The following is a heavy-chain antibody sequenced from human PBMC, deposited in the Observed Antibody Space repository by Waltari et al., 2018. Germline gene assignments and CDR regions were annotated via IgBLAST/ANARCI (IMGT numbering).Heavy chain of an antibody. V-gene: IGHV3-23*01. J-gene: IGHJ4*01. CDR1: GFDFRRYV. CDR2: ISTDPACI. Sequence: QLLQSGGGPVQPGGSLRLSCAASGFDFRRYVMAWVRQRPRQGLGLVSVISTDPACIRYSVAWRGHSTLSRDNSNNSVSLQMDSLRVEDTAMYYCARLKSLDSRWFYSFDLWGQGTLVTVS. D-gene: IGHD2-15*01. CDR3: ARLKSLDSRWFYSFDL.